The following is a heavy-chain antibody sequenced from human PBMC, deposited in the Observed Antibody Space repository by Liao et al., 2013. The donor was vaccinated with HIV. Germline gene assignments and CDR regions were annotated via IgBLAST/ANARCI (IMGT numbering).Heavy chain of an antibody. CDR1: GESINSVPYY. CDR2: IYYSGSA. D-gene: IGHD6-13*01. J-gene: IGHJ4*02. V-gene: IGHV4-30-4*01. Sequence: QLQLQESGPGLVKPSQTLSLSCTASGESINSVPYYWSWIRLPPGKGPEWIGHIYYSGSADYNPSLKSRVSISLDTSKNQFSLKLSSVTAADTAVYYCAREAHDRAAAGMDYWGQGTLVTVSS. CDR3: AREAHDRAAAGMDY.